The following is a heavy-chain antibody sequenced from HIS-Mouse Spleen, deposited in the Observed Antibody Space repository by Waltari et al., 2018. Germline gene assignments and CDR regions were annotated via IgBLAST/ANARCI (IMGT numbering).Heavy chain of an antibody. Sequence: EVQLVESGGGLIQPGGSLRLSCAASGFTVSSNYMSCVRQAPGKGRGWVSVIYSGGSTYYADSVKGRFTISRDNSKNTLYLQMNSLRAEDTAVYYCARAPTSTVTFDYWGQGTLVTVSS. CDR1: GFTVSSNY. J-gene: IGHJ4*02. V-gene: IGHV3-53*01. CDR2: IYSGGST. CDR3: ARAPTSTVTFDY. D-gene: IGHD4-17*01.